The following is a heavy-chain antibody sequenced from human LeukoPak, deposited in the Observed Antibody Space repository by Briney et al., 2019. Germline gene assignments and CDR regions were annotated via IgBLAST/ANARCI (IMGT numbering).Heavy chain of an antibody. CDR2: IIPIFGTA. CDR3: ARPSIGSSKNYYYYMDV. J-gene: IGHJ6*03. V-gene: IGHV1-69*06. D-gene: IGHD1-26*01. CDR1: GGTFSSYA. Sequence: ASVKVSCKASGGTFSSYAISWVRQAPGQGLERMGGIIPIFGTANYAQKFQGRVTITADKSTSTAYMELSSLRSEDTAVYYCARPSIGSSKNYYYYMDVWGKGTTVTVSS.